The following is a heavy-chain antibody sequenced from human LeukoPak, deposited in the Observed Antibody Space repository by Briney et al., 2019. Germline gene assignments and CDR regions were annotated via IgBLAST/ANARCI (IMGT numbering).Heavy chain of an antibody. J-gene: IGHJ4*02. Sequence: SETLYLTCTVSGGSISSFYWSWIREPAGKGLEWIGRIYTSGSTNYNPSLKSRVTMSVDTSKNQFSLKLSSVTAADTAVYYCARDRLYRVAGDFDYWGQGTLVTVSS. CDR3: ARDRLYRVAGDFDY. D-gene: IGHD6-19*01. CDR2: IYTSGST. V-gene: IGHV4-4*07. CDR1: GGSISSFY.